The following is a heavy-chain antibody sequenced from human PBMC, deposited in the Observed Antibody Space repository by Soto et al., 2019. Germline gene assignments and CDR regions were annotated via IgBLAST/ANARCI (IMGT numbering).Heavy chain of an antibody. CDR1: GYSFTSYW. D-gene: IGHD2-2*01. V-gene: IGHV5-51*01. CDR3: ARRGYWCSTSCRYPGWLDS. Sequence: ESMNISCKGSGYSFTSYWIGWVRQMPGKGLEWMGIIYPGDSDTRYSPSFQGQVTISADKSISTAYLQWSSLKASDTAMYYCARRGYWCSTSCRYPGWLDSCGQGSLV. CDR2: IYPGDSDT. J-gene: IGHJ5*01.